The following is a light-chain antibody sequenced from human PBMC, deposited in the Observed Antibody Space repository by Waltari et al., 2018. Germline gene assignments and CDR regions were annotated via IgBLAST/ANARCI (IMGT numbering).Light chain of an antibody. J-gene: IGKJ2*01. Sequence: EIVLTQSPGTLSLSPGERATLSCRASQSVSNTYLAWYQPKPAPAPRLLIFWTSNRATGFLDRFSGGGSGTDFTLTISRLEPEDFAMYYCQQYGKSPYTFGQGTKLEIK. CDR2: WTS. CDR3: QQYGKSPYT. CDR1: QSVSNTY. V-gene: IGKV3-20*01.